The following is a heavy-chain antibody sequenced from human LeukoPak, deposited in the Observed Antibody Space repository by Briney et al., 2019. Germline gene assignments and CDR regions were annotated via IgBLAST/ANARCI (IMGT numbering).Heavy chain of an antibody. Sequence: PGGSLRLSCAASGFTFSSYGMHWVRQAPGKGLEWVAFIRYDGSNKYYADSVKGRFTISRDNSKNTLYLQMNSLRAEDTAVYYCAKDIYSSSWYYFDYWGQGTLVTVSS. CDR2: IRYDGSNK. J-gene: IGHJ4*02. CDR1: GFTFSSYG. V-gene: IGHV3-30*02. D-gene: IGHD6-13*01. CDR3: AKDIYSSSWYYFDY.